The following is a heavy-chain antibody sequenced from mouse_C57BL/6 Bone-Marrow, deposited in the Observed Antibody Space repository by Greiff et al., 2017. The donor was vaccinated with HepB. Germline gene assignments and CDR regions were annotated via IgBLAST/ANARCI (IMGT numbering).Heavy chain of an antibody. CDR1: GYTFTSYW. CDR2: IDPKSGGT. D-gene: IGHD1-2*01. CDR3: ERATAGFAY. Sequence: QVHVKQPGAELVKPGASVKLSCKASGYTFTSYWMHWVKQRPGRGLEWIGRIDPKSGGTKYNEKFKSKATLTVDKPSSTAYMQLSGLTSEDSAVYDCERATAGFAYWGQGTLVTVSA. J-gene: IGHJ3*01. V-gene: IGHV1-72*01.